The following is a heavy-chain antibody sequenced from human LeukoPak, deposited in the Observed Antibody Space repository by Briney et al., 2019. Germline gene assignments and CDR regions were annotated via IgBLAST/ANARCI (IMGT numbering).Heavy chain of an antibody. J-gene: IGHJ4*02. CDR2: INPNSGGT. CDR3: ARGVYYQDRSDFPLHY. Sequence: ASVTVSCKASGYTFTGYYLHWVRQSPGQGPEWMGRINPNSGGTNYAQKFQGGVTMTRDTSITTAYMELSRLRSDDTAVYYCARGVYYQDRSDFPLHYWGQGTLVTVSS. CDR1: GYTFTGYY. V-gene: IGHV1-2*02. D-gene: IGHD2-2*01.